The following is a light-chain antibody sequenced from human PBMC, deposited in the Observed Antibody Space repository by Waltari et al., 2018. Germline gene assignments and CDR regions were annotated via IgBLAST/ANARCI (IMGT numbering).Light chain of an antibody. V-gene: IGLV2-23*02. CDR1: SSDVWSYNL. CDR2: EVS. J-gene: IGLJ2*01. CDR3: CSYAGSSNFVV. Sequence: QSALTQPASVSGSPGQSITISCTGTSSDVWSYNLFSWYQQHPGKAPKLMIYEVSKRPSWVSNRFAGSKTGNTASRTISGLQAEDEADYYCCSYAGSSNFVVFGGGTKLTVL.